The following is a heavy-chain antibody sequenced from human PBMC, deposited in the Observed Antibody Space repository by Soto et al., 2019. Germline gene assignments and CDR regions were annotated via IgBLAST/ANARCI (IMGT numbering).Heavy chain of an antibody. CDR2: INHSGST. Sequence: PSETLSLTCVVYGGCFSGYYWSWIRQPPGKGLEWIGEINHSGSTNYNPSLKSRVTISVDTSKNQFSLKLSSVTAADTAVYYCARAFRNWVVVVAATQGLSYFDYWGQGTLVTVSS. D-gene: IGHD2-15*01. J-gene: IGHJ4*02. CDR1: GGCFSGYY. CDR3: ARAFRNWVVVVAATQGLSYFDY. V-gene: IGHV4-34*01.